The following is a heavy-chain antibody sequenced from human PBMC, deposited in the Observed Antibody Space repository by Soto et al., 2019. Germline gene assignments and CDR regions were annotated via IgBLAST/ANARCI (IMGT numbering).Heavy chain of an antibody. Sequence: PSETLSLTCTVSGGSVTSGNYYWSWIRQSPGKGLEWIGSVWYRGTTQYNPSLKSRVTISQDTSKNRFSLKLNSVTAADTAIYYCARYLYSSSGEKRIDLWGQGILVTVSS. V-gene: IGHV4-61*01. D-gene: IGHD3-22*01. J-gene: IGHJ5*02. CDR2: VWYRGTT. CDR1: GGSVTSGNYY. CDR3: ARYLYSSSGEKRIDL.